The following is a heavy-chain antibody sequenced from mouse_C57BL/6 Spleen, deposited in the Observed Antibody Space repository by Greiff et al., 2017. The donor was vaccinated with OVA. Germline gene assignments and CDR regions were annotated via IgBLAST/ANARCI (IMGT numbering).Heavy chain of an antibody. D-gene: IGHD2-5*01. V-gene: IGHV1-81*01. CDR2: IYPRVGNT. CDR3: ARYSNYAMDY. J-gene: IGHJ4*01. Sequence: QVQLKESGAELARPGASVKLSCKASGYPFTSYGISWVKQRTGQGLEWIGEIYPRVGNTYYNEKFKGKATLTADKSSSTAYMELRSLTSEDSAVYFCARYSNYAMDYWGQGTSVTVSS. CDR1: GYPFTSYG.